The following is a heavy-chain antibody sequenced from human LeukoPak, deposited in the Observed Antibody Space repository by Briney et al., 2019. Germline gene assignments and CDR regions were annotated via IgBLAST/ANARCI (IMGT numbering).Heavy chain of an antibody. J-gene: IGHJ4*02. V-gene: IGHV3-23*01. Sequence: QPGRSLRLSCAASGFTFSSYAMHWVRQAPGKGLELVSTISGSGGRTYYADSVKGRFTISRDKSKNTLYLQMNSLRAEDTAVYYCAKGHLFGLDTPRAFDYWGQGTLVTVSS. CDR1: GFTFSSYA. D-gene: IGHD3/OR15-3a*01. CDR3: AKGHLFGLDTPRAFDY. CDR2: ISGSGGRT.